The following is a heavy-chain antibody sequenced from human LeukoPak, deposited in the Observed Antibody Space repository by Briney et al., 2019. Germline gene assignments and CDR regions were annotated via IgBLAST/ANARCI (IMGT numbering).Heavy chain of an antibody. CDR3: ARAGYYDFWSGYYTFDY. CDR2: IYYSGST. V-gene: IGHV4-59*01. D-gene: IGHD3-3*01. J-gene: IGHJ4*02. CDR1: GGSISSYY. Sequence: SETLSLTCTVSGGSISSYYWSWIRQPPGKGLEWIGYIYYSGSTNYNPSLKSRVTISVDTSKNQFSLKLSSVTAADTVVYYCARAGYYDFWSGYYTFDYWGQGTLVTVSS.